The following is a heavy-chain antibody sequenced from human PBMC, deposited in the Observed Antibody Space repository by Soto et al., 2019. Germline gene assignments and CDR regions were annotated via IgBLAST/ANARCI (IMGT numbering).Heavy chain of an antibody. Sequence: LRLSCAGSGFTFSSYGMHWVRQAPGKGLEWVAVIWYDGSNKYYADSVKGRFTISRDNSKNTLYLQMNSLRAEDTAVYYCARGSPTLEVWGQGTLVTVSS. CDR2: IWYDGSNK. J-gene: IGHJ4*02. CDR1: GFTFSSYG. D-gene: IGHD1-26*01. V-gene: IGHV3-33*01. CDR3: ARGSPTLEV.